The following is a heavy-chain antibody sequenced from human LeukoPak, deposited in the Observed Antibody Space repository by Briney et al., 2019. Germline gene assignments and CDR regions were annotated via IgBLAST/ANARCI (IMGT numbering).Heavy chain of an antibody. Sequence: PGGSLRLSCAASGFTFHTYAMSWVRQAPGKGLEWVSAISGSGSGDNTYYADSLKGRFTISRDNSKNTLYLQMTSLRADDTAVYYCAKDLLVFAVVTAHWYFDLWGRGTLVTVSS. CDR1: GFTFHTYA. CDR2: ISGSGSGDNT. J-gene: IGHJ2*01. D-gene: IGHD2-21*02. V-gene: IGHV3-23*01. CDR3: AKDLLVFAVVTAHWYFDL.